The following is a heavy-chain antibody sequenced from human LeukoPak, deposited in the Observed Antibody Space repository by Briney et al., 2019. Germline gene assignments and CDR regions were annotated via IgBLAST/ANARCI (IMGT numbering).Heavy chain of an antibody. CDR1: GYSFTTYW. D-gene: IGHD1-14*01. J-gene: IGHJ4*02. Sequence: GESLKISXKGSGYSFTTYWIGWVRQMPGKGLEWMGIIYPGDSDTRYNPSFQGQVTISADKSITTAYLQWGSLKASDTAIYYCARHYNGDYWGQGTLVTVSS. V-gene: IGHV5-51*01. CDR3: ARHYNGDY. CDR2: IYPGDSDT.